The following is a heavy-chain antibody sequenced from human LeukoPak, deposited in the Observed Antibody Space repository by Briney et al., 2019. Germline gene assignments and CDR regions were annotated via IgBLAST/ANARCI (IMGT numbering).Heavy chain of an antibody. V-gene: IGHV4-39*07. J-gene: IGHJ5*02. CDR2: IYYSGST. D-gene: IGHD3-3*01. CDR3: ARDFPNNDFWSGYLTSGSNWFDP. Sequence: SQTLSLTCTVSGGSISSSSYYWGWIRQPPGKGLEWIGSIYYSGSTYYNPSLKSRVTISVDTSKNQFSLKLSSVTAADTAVYYCARDFPNNDFWSGYLTSGSNWFDPWGQGTLVTVSS. CDR1: GGSISSSSYY.